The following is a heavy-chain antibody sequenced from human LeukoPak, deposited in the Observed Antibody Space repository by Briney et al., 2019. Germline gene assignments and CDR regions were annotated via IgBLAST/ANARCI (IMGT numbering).Heavy chain of an antibody. CDR1: GFIFSNFP. CDR3: AKDNRRHYTSGPNPDSLH. D-gene: IGHD6-19*01. CDR2: ISGTGGDT. V-gene: IGHV3-23*01. Sequence: GGSLRLSCAASGFIFSNFPMTWVRQTPGKGLEGVSSISGTGGDTYYTDSVRGRFTISRDNSKNTLYLQMNSLRVEDTAFYYCAKDNRRHYTSGPNPDSLHWGQGALVTVSS. J-gene: IGHJ4*02.